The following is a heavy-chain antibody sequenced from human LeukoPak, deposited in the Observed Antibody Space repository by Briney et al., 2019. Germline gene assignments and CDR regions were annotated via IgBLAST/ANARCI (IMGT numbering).Heavy chain of an antibody. CDR1: GGSISSSSYY. J-gene: IGHJ5*02. CDR3: ARSWYYGSGRYYPDWFDP. Sequence: PSETLSPTCTVSGGSISSSSYYWGWIRQPPGKGLQWIGSVYYSGNAYHNPSLKSRVSISVDTSKNQFSLKLSSVTAADTAVYYCARSWYYGSGRYYPDWFDPWGQGTLVAVSS. CDR2: VYYSGNA. D-gene: IGHD3-10*01. V-gene: IGHV4-39*01.